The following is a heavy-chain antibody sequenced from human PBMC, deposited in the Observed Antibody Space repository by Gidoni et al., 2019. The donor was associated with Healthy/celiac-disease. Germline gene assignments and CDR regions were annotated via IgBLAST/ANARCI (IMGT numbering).Heavy chain of an antibody. CDR3: AKESSG. CDR1: GFTFSSYG. Sequence: QVQLVESGGGVVQPGRSLRLSCAASGFTFSSYGMHWVRQAPGKGLEWVAVISYDGSNKYYADSVKGRFTISRDNSKNTLYLQMNSLRAEDTAVYYCAKESSGWGQGTLVTVSS. D-gene: IGHD6-19*01. CDR2: ISYDGSNK. V-gene: IGHV3-30*18. J-gene: IGHJ4*02.